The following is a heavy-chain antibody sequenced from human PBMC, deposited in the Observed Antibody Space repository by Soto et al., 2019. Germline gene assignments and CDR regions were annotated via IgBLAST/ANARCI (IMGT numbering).Heavy chain of an antibody. CDR3: ARRDSGGFYRFFDS. D-gene: IGHD2-15*01. Sequence: QVQLVQSGTEVKKPGSSVKVSCKASGGSLSTNPISWVRQAPGQGLEWMGGTGSGTGPGNHAQKFQGRLTVIADKSTSTAYMELTNLSTDDTAVYYCARRDSGGFYRFFDSWGQGTLVTVSS. CDR2: TGSGTGPG. J-gene: IGHJ4*02. CDR1: GGSLSTNP. V-gene: IGHV1-69*06.